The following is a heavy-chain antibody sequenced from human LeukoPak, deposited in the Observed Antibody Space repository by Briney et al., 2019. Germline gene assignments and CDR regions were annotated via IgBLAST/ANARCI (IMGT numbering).Heavy chain of an antibody. CDR2: IYSGGST. V-gene: IGHV3-66*01. Sequence: AGGSLRLSCAASGFTVSSNYMSWVRQAPGKGLEWVSVIYSGGSTYYADSVKGRFTISRDNSKNTLYLQMNSLRAEDTAVYYCARAELSGYYSYYFDYWGQGTLVTVSS. CDR1: GFTVSSNY. J-gene: IGHJ4*02. CDR3: ARAELSGYYSYYFDY. D-gene: IGHD3-22*01.